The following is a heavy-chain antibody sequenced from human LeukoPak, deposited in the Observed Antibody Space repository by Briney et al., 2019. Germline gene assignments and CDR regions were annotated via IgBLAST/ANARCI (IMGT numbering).Heavy chain of an antibody. CDR3: VTGYSSGWYGRLDY. CDR1: GFTFSSYG. Sequence: PGGSLRLSCAASGFTFSSYGMHWVRQAPGKGLEGVAFIRNDGSNKYYADSVKARFTLSRDNSKNTMYLQMNTLRAEDTAVYYCVTGYSSGWYGRLDYWGQGTLVTVSS. V-gene: IGHV3-30*02. D-gene: IGHD6-19*01. J-gene: IGHJ4*02. CDR2: IRNDGSNK.